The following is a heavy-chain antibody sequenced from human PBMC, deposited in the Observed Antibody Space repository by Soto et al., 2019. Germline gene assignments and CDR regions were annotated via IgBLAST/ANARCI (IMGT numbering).Heavy chain of an antibody. V-gene: IGHV3-73*01. CDR3: TRLEPDYYYSSGSLFDP. CDR1: GFTFSGSA. D-gene: IGHD3-22*01. J-gene: IGHJ5*02. Sequence: GGSLRLSCAASGFTFSGSAMHWVRRASGKGLEWVGRIRSKANSYETADGASVKGRYTITRDERKNTAYLQMNSLKTEDTAVYYCTRLEPDYYYSSGSLFDPWCQGTLVTV. CDR2: IRSKANSYET.